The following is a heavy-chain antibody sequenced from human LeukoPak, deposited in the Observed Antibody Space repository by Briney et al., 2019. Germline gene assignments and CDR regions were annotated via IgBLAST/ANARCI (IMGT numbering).Heavy chain of an antibody. V-gene: IGHV4-59*01. CDR3: ARAGGYDLGTVDY. CDR1: GGSISSYY. J-gene: IGHJ4*02. CDR2: TYYSGST. Sequence: SETLSLTCTVSGGSISSYYWSWIRQPPGKGLEWIGYTYYSGSTNYNPSLKSRVTISVDTSKNQFSLKLSSVTAADTAVYYCARAGGYDLGTVDYWGQGTLVTVSS. D-gene: IGHD5-12*01.